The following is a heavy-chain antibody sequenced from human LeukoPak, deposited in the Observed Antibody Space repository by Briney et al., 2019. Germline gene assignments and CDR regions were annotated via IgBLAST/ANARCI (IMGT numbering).Heavy chain of an antibody. Sequence: SETLSLTCTVSGGSISSYYWSWIRQPPGKGLEWIGYIYYSGSTNYNPSLKSRVTISVDTSKNQFSLKLSSVTAADKAVYYCARDPHCSSTNCPFDYWGQGTLVIVSS. D-gene: IGHD2-2*01. CDR3: ARDPHCSSTNCPFDY. CDR1: GGSISSYY. V-gene: IGHV4-59*12. CDR2: IYYSGST. J-gene: IGHJ4*02.